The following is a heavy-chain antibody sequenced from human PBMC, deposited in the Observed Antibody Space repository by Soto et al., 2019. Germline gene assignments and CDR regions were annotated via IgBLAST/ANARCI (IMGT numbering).Heavy chain of an antibody. CDR2: IKTKFEGETS. CDR3: NTNFYYAGIDV. J-gene: IGHJ6*02. CDR1: GFTFINAW. V-gene: IGHV3-15*01. Sequence: EVQLVESGGGLVKPGESLRLSCAASGFTFINAWMSWVRQVPGKGLEWVGRIKTKFEGETSDYAAPVKGRFSISRDDSQNTLSLQMSSLKTEGTAVYYCNTNFYYAGIDVWGQGTTVTVSS.